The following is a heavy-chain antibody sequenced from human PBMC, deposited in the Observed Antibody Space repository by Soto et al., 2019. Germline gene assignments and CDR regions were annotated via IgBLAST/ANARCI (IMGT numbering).Heavy chain of an antibody. CDR3: DRGDYYDSSGYFPGGMDV. V-gene: IGHV4-30-4*01. CDR2: IYYRGST. D-gene: IGHD3-22*01. Sequence: QVQLQESGPGLVKPSQTLSLTCTVSGDSISSGDYSWRWIRQPPGKGLEWIGYIYYRGSTYYNRSLKSRVTISVDTSKNQFSLKLSSVTAADTAVYDCDRGDYYDSSGYFPGGMDVWGQGTTVTVSS. CDR1: GDSISSGDYS. J-gene: IGHJ6*02.